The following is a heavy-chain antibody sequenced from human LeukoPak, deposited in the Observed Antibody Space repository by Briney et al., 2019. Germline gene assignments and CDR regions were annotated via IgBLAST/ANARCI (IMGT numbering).Heavy chain of an antibody. CDR2: ISSSDSTI. CDR1: GFTFSSYE. Sequence: GGSLRLSCAASGFTFSSYEMNWVRQAPGKGLEWVSYISSSDSTIYYTDSVKGRFTTSRDNAKNSLYLQMNSLRAEDTAVYYCARDGIYFDYWGQGTLVTVSS. J-gene: IGHJ4*02. V-gene: IGHV3-48*03. D-gene: IGHD1-14*01. CDR3: ARDGIYFDY.